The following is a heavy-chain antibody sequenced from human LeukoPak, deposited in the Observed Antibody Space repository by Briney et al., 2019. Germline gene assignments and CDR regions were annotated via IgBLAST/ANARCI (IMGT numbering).Heavy chain of an antibody. Sequence: GRSLRLSCAASGFTFDDYAMHWVRQAPGKGLEWVSGISWNGGSIGYADSVKGRFTISRDNAKNSLYLQMNSLRAEDTALYYCAKDLSPEVRNWFDPWGQGTLVTVSS. V-gene: IGHV3-9*01. CDR2: ISWNGGSI. CDR1: GFTFDDYA. J-gene: IGHJ5*02. CDR3: AKDLSPEVRNWFDP. D-gene: IGHD3-16*02.